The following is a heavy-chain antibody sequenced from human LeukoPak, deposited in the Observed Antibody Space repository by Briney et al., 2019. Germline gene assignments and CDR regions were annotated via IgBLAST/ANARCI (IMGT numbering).Heavy chain of an antibody. J-gene: IGHJ5*02. V-gene: IGHV4-39*01. CDR1: GGSISNSGYY. Sequence: SEALSLTCTVSGGSISNSGYYWGWIRQPPGKGLEWIGSIYYSGTTYYNPSLKSRVTISVDTSKNQFSLRLTSVTAADTAVYYCARHVLQYYRTGLDPWGQGTLVTVSS. CDR3: ARHVLQYYRTGLDP. CDR2: IYYSGTT. D-gene: IGHD4-11*01.